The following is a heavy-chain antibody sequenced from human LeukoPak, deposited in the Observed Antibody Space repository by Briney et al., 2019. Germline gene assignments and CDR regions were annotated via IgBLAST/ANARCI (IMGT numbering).Heavy chain of an antibody. V-gene: IGHV5-51*01. D-gene: IGHD3-9*01. J-gene: IGHJ4*02. CDR2: IYPSDSDT. CDR1: AYTFTNYW. Sequence: GESLKISGKASAYTFTNYWIGWVRTIPGRGLEWMGIIYPSDSDTRYSPSFQGQVTISADKSIRTAYLQWSSLKASDTAMYYCPRQVVLTGVPVYWGEGTLVTVSS. CDR3: PRQVVLTGVPVY.